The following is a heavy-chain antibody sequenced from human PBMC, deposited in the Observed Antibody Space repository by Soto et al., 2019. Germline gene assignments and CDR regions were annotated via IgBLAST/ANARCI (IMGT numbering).Heavy chain of an antibody. Sequence: EVQLVESGGGLVQPGGSLRLSCAASGFTFRNYNMKWVRQAPGKGLEWVSFISSSITTIYYADYVKGRFTISRDNAKNSLFLQMNSLRAEDTAVYYCARYTSGIAFDIWGQGTMVTVSS. J-gene: IGHJ3*02. CDR3: ARYTSGIAFDI. V-gene: IGHV3-48*01. CDR2: ISSSITTI. D-gene: IGHD3-3*01. CDR1: GFTFRNYN.